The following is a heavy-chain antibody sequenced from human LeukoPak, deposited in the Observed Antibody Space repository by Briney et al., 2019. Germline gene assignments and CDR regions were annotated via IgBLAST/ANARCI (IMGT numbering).Heavy chain of an antibody. J-gene: IGHJ4*02. CDR3: AKGNYYDFWSGYYIDY. V-gene: IGHV3-23*01. CDR2: ISGSGGST. CDR1: GFTFSSYA. Sequence: PGGSLRLSCAASGFTFSSYAMSWVSQAPGKGLEWVSAISGSGGSTYYADSVKGWFTISRDNSKNTLYLQMNSLRAEDTAVYYCAKGNYYDFWSGYYIDYWGQGTLVTVSS. D-gene: IGHD3-3*01.